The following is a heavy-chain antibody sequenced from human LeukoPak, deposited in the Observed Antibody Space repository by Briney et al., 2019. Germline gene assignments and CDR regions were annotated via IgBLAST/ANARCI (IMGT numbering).Heavy chain of an antibody. CDR1: GGSISSYY. V-gene: IGHV4-59*01. Sequence: ASETLSHTCTVSGGSISSYYWSWIRQPPGKGLEWIGYIYYSGSTNYNPSLKSRVTISVDTSKNQFSLKLSSVTAADTAVYYCARGLNRYYFDYWGQGTLVTVSS. D-gene: IGHD3-16*01. J-gene: IGHJ4*02. CDR3: ARGLNRYYFDY. CDR2: IYYSGST.